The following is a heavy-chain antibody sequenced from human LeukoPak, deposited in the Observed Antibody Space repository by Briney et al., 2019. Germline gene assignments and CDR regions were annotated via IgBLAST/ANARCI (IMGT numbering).Heavy chain of an antibody. Sequence: SETLSLTCTVSGGSINSYYWTWIRQSAEKGLEWIGRIHFSGSTNYNPDLKSRVAISLDGSNNQFSLKLRSVTAADTAVYFCARDDSSRDDSSGYHVWGRGTLVTVSS. V-gene: IGHV4-4*07. J-gene: IGHJ4*02. D-gene: IGHD3-22*01. CDR2: IHFSGST. CDR1: GGSINSYY. CDR3: ARDDSSRDDSSGYHV.